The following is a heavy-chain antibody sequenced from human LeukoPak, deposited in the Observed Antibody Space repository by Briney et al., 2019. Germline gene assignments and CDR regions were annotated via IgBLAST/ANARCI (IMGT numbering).Heavy chain of an antibody. V-gene: IGHV4-39*07. Sequence: PSVTLSLTCSVSGGSISSSDYYWGWIRQPPGKGLEWIGTMFYNGATKSNPSLSSRVTMSIDTSKNQFSLKLRSVTAADTAVYYCAREARFALPVVGSGDYWGQGTLVTVSS. CDR1: GGSISSSDYY. CDR3: AREARFALPVVGSGDY. J-gene: IGHJ4*02. CDR2: MFYNGAT. D-gene: IGHD6-19*01.